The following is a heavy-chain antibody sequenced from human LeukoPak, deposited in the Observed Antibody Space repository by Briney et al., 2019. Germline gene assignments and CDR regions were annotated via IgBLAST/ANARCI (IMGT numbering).Heavy chain of an antibody. CDR1: GFTVSSNY. J-gene: IGHJ3*02. Sequence: GGSLRLSCAASGFTVSSNYMSWVRQAPGKGLEWVSYISSSGSTIYYADSVKGRFTISRDNAKNSLYLQMNSLRAEDTAVYYCARDGSGWYFEAFDIWGQGTMVTVSS. D-gene: IGHD6-19*01. CDR3: ARDGSGWYFEAFDI. CDR2: ISSSGSTI. V-gene: IGHV3-11*01.